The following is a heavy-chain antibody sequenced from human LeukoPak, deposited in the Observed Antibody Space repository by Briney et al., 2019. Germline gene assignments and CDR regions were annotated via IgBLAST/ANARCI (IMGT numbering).Heavy chain of an antibody. CDR1: GFTVSSNS. D-gene: IGHD3-16*01. V-gene: IGHV3-53*01. CDR3: AKDDDWGRYKH. CDR2: IYSDNT. Sequence: GGSLRLSCTVSGFTVSSNSMSWVRQAPGKGLEWVSFIYSDNTHYSDSVKGRFTISRDNSKNTLYLQMNSLRAEDTAVYYCAKDDDWGRYKHWGQGTLVTVSS. J-gene: IGHJ1*01.